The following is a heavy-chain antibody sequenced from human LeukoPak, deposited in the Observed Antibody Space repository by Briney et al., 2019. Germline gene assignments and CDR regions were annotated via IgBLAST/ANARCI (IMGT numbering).Heavy chain of an antibody. CDR1: GGSISSTNW. D-gene: IGHD2/OR15-2a*01. V-gene: IGHV4-4*02. CDR2: IYRSGTT. CDR3: ARRSPYSTAWSSYFDY. Sequence: SGTLSLTCAVSGGSISSTNWWSWVRQPPGKGLEWIGEIYRSGTTNYKPSLKSRVTISLDKSRNHFSLKPTSVTAADSAVYYCARRSPYSTAWSSYFDYWGQGALVTVSS. J-gene: IGHJ4*02.